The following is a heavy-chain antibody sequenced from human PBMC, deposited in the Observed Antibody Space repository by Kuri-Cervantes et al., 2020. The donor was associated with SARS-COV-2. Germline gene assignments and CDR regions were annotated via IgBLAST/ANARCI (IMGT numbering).Heavy chain of an antibody. V-gene: IGHV3-33*08. CDR1: GFSLTNYA. J-gene: IGHJ6*03. D-gene: IGHD3-10*01. Sequence: GESLKISCGASGFSLTNYAIHWVRQAPGEGLEWVSVIWYDGKNEYYAGSVKGRFNISRDTSKNTVSLHMNSLRAEDTAMYYCATGAANSYMDVWGRGTTVTVSS. CDR3: ATGAANSYMDV. CDR2: IWYDGKNE.